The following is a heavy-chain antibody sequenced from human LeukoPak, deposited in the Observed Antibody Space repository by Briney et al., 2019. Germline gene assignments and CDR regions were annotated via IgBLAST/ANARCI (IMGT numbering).Heavy chain of an antibody. CDR3: ARNLRYFDWLLDY. CDR2: ISGSGGGT. CDR1: GFTFSSYA. Sequence: GGSLRLSCAASGFTFSSYAMSWVRQAPGKGLEWVSAISGSGGGTYYADSVKGRFTISRDNSKNTLYLQMNSLRAEDTAVYYCARNLRYFDWLLDYWGQGTLVTVSS. V-gene: IGHV3-23*01. J-gene: IGHJ4*02. D-gene: IGHD3-9*01.